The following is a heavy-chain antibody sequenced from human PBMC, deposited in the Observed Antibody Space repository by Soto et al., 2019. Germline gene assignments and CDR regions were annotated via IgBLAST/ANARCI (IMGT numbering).Heavy chain of an antibody. Sequence: QITLKESGPALVKPTQTLTLTCTFSVFSLTRGVGVAWIRQPPGKALEWLALIYWDDDKRYSSSRKSRLTITNDTSKNQVVLIMTNMDPVDTATYYCAHKPLTTTGAFDPWGQGTLVTVSS. CDR1: VFSLTRGVG. J-gene: IGHJ5*02. D-gene: IGHD4-17*01. V-gene: IGHV2-5*02. CDR3: AHKPLTTTGAFDP. CDR2: IYWDDDK.